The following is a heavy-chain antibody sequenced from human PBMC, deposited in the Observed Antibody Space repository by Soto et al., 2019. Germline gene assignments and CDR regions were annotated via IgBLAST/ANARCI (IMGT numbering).Heavy chain of an antibody. Sequence: GGSLRLSCAASGFTFSSYAMSWVRQAPGKGLEWVSAISGSGGSTYYADSVKGRFTISRDNSKNTLYLQMNSLRAEDTAVYYCASPDSVVVAGLGWFDPWGQGTLVTVSS. D-gene: IGHD2-15*01. CDR3: ASPDSVVVAGLGWFDP. J-gene: IGHJ5*02. CDR1: GFTFSSYA. V-gene: IGHV3-23*01. CDR2: ISGSGGST.